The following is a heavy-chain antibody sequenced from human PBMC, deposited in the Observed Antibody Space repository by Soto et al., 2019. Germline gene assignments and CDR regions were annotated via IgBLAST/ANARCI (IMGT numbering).Heavy chain of an antibody. Sequence: GGSLRLSCAASGFTFSSYGMHWVRQAPGKGLEWVAVIWYDGSNKYYADSVKGRFTISRDNSKNTLYLQMNSLRAEDTAVYYCARDRDGDYEYYFDYWGQGTLVTVSS. V-gene: IGHV3-33*01. D-gene: IGHD4-17*01. J-gene: IGHJ4*02. CDR1: GFTFSSYG. CDR3: ARDRDGDYEYYFDY. CDR2: IWYDGSNK.